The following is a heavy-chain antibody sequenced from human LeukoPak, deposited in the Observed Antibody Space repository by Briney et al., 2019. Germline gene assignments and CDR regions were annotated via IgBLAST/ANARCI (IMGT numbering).Heavy chain of an antibody. J-gene: IGHJ4*02. CDR2: INPNSGVT. D-gene: IGHD4/OR15-4a*01. Sequence: ASVEVSCTASGYTFTGYYIHWVRRAPGQGLECMGWINPNSGVTNYAQKFQGRVSMTRDTSITTTYMELSRLTSDDTAVYYCASLTNYQRTDFDYWGQGTLVTVSS. CDR3: ASLTNYQRTDFDY. V-gene: IGHV1-2*02. CDR1: GYTFTGYY.